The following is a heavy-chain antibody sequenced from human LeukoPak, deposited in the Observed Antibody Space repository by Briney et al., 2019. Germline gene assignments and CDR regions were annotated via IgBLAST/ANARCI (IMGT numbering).Heavy chain of an antibody. Sequence: GGSLRLSCAASGFTFSSYAMSWVRQAPGKGLEWVSVIYSGGSTYYADSVKGRFTISRDNSKNTLYLQMNSLRAEDTAVYYCARDIRNKRAGYFDYWGQGTLVTVSS. V-gene: IGHV3-53*01. CDR3: ARDIRNKRAGYFDY. CDR2: IYSGGST. CDR1: GFTFSSYA. D-gene: IGHD1-14*01. J-gene: IGHJ4*02.